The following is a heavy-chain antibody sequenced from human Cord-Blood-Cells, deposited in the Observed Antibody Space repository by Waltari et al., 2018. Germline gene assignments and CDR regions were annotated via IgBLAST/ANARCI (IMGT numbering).Heavy chain of an antibody. CDR1: GGSFSGYY. J-gene: IGHJ4*02. CDR2: INHSGST. D-gene: IGHD3-9*01. Sequence: QVQLQQWGAGLLKPSETLSLTCAVYGGSFSGYYWSWIRQPPGKGLEWIGEINHSGSTNYNPSLKSRVTISVDTSKNQFSLKLSSVTAADTAVYYCASISRLESFGYWGQGTLVTVSS. V-gene: IGHV4-34*01. CDR3: ASISRLESFGY.